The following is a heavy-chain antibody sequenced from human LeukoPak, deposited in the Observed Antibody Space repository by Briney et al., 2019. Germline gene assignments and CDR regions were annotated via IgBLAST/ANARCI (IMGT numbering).Heavy chain of an antibody. J-gene: IGHJ5*02. D-gene: IGHD6-13*01. Sequence: SETLSLTCTVSAGSISSSSYYWGWKRQPPGQGLEGIGNIYYSGSTYYNPSLKSRVTIYVDTSKNQFSLKLSSVTGTDRAVYYCARHVAAGSIVNWFDPWGQGALVTVSS. CDR1: AGSISSSSYY. V-gene: IGHV4-39*01. CDR3: ARHVAAGSIVNWFDP. CDR2: IYYSGST.